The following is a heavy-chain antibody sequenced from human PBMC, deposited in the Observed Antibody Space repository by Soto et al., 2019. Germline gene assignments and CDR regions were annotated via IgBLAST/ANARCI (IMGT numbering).Heavy chain of an antibody. CDR3: ARGSGIVALPGELEDVKYDY. Sequence: QVQLQQWGAGLVKPSETLSLSCAVYGQSFSGHSWAWIRQPPGKGLEWIGEINESGSTYYNPSLKSRVTIPPDTSKNQFSLKLSSVSAADTAAYFCARGSGIVALPGELEDVKYDYWGQGTLVNVSS. J-gene: IGHJ4*02. CDR2: INESGST. CDR1: GQSFSGHS. D-gene: IGHD1-1*01. V-gene: IGHV4-34*01.